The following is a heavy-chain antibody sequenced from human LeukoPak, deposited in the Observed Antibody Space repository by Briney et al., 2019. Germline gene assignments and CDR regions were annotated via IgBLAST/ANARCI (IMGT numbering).Heavy chain of an antibody. D-gene: IGHD3-10*02. Sequence: GASVKVSCKASGYTFTSYDIHWVRQAPGKGLEWMGVIKPSGGGTNYARNFQGRVTMTGHTSTSTVYLELSSLRSEDTAVYFCATKYVVLDAFDIWGQGTLVTVSS. J-gene: IGHJ3*02. CDR3: ATKYVVLDAFDI. V-gene: IGHV1-46*01. CDR2: IKPSGGGT. CDR1: GYTFTSYD.